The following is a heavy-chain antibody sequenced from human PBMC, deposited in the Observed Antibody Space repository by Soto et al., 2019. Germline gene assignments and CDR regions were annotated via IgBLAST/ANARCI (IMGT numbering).Heavy chain of an antibody. CDR1: GFTFSSYA. V-gene: IGHV3-23*01. Sequence: GGSLRLSCAASGFTFSSYAMSWVRQAPGKGLEWVSAISGSGGSTYYADSVKGRFTISRDNSKNTLYLQMNSLRAEDTAVYYCAKDLGDFWSGYLEFRQFDYWGQGTLVTVSS. D-gene: IGHD3-3*01. CDR3: AKDLGDFWSGYLEFRQFDY. CDR2: ISGSGGST. J-gene: IGHJ4*02.